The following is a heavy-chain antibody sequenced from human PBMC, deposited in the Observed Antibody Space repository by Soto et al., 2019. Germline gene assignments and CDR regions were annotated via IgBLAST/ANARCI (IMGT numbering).Heavy chain of an antibody. Sequence: SETLYLTCAVSCGSISSSNWWSWVRQPPGKGLEWIGEIYHSGSTNCNPSLKSRVTISVDKSKNQFSLKVRSVTAADTAVYYCARLSGSYNDRYFDSWGQGTLVT. CDR3: ARLSGSYNDRYFDS. D-gene: IGHD1-26*01. J-gene: IGHJ4*02. CDR2: IYHSGST. CDR1: CGSISSSNW. V-gene: IGHV4-4*02.